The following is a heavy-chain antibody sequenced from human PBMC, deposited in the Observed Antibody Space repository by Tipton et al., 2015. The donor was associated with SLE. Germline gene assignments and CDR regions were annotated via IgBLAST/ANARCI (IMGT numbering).Heavy chain of an antibody. CDR3: ARHDYNDYYLDY. CDR1: GGSISSSSYY. J-gene: IGHJ4*02. V-gene: IGHV4-39*07. Sequence: TLSLTCTVSGGSISSSSYYWGWIRQPPGKGLEWIGSIYTTGSPYYNPSLESRVTISVDTSKNQFSLKLSSVTAADTAVYYCARHDYNDYYLDYWGQGTLVTVSS. CDR2: IYTTGSP. D-gene: IGHD4-11*01.